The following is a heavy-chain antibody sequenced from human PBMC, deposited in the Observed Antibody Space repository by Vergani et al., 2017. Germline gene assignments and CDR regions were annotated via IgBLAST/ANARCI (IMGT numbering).Heavy chain of an antibody. CDR3: AKHKGGGLWSGYFWFDP. CDR1: GFTFSSYA. V-gene: IGHV3-23*04. Sequence: VQLVASGGGLVRPGGSLRLSCAASGFTFSSYAMSWVRQAPGKGLEWVSAISGSGGSTYYADSVKGRFTISRDNSKNTLYLQMNSLRAEDTAVYYCAKHKGGGLWSGYFWFDPWGQGTLVTVSS. D-gene: IGHD3-3*01. J-gene: IGHJ5*02. CDR2: ISGSGGST.